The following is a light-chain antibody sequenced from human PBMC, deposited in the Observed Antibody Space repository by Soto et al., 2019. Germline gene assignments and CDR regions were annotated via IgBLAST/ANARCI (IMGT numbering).Light chain of an antibody. V-gene: IGKV3D-15*01. CDR1: QTVRSD. CDR3: QQYNNWPLT. Sequence: EIVLTQSPATLSVSPGEGATLSCRASQTVRSDYLAWYRQSPGQPPRLLLFEASSRAPGIPDRFSGSGSGTEFTLTISSLQSEDFAVYYCQQYNNWPLTFGQGTRLEIK. J-gene: IGKJ5*01. CDR2: EAS.